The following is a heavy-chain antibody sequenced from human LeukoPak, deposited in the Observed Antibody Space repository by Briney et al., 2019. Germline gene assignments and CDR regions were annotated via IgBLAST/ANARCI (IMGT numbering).Heavy chain of an antibody. Sequence: SETLSLTCTVSGDSINNYYWSWIRQHPGKGLEWLGYIYYSGSTNYNPSLKSRVTISVDTSKNQFPLNLSSVTAADTAVYYCARHDPRGEPARLGFFDYWGQGTLVTVSS. D-gene: IGHD6-6*01. CDR3: ARHDPRGEPARLGFFDY. J-gene: IGHJ4*02. V-gene: IGHV4-59*08. CDR2: IYYSGST. CDR1: GDSINNYY.